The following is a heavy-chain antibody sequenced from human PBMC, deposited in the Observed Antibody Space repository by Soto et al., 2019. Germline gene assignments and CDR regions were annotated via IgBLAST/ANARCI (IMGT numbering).Heavy chain of an antibody. CDR1: GFTFSSYA. CDR2: ISYDGSNK. V-gene: IGHV3-30-3*01. CDR3: ARDQQQWLVPNTLPSGAFDI. D-gene: IGHD6-19*01. J-gene: IGHJ3*02. Sequence: GGSLRLSCAASGFTFSSYAMHWVRQAPGKGLEWVAVISYDGSNKYYADSVKGRFTISRDNSKNTLYLQMNSLRAEDTAVYYCARDQQQWLVPNTLPSGAFDIWGQGTMVTVSS.